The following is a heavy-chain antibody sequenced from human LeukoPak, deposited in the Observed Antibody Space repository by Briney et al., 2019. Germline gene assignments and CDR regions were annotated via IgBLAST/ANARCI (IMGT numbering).Heavy chain of an antibody. CDR1: GGSFSSYY. J-gene: IGHJ5*02. Sequence: SETLSLTCAVYGGSFSSYYWGWIRQPPGKGLEWIGSIYYSGSTYYNPSLKSRVTISVDTSKNQFSLKLSSVTAADTAVYYCAIYSRRYYYGSGPRRGWFDPWGQGTLVTVSS. CDR2: IYYSGST. D-gene: IGHD3-10*01. CDR3: AIYSRRYYYGSGPRRGWFDP. V-gene: IGHV4-39*01.